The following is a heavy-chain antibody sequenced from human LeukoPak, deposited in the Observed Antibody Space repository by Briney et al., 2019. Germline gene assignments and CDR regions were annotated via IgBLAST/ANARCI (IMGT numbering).Heavy chain of an antibody. J-gene: IGHJ4*02. CDR2: IIPMFGTT. V-gene: IGHV1-69*05. CDR1: GDTFSSDA. D-gene: IGHD5-12*01. CDR3: ATLAYSGFGPRSDSDY. Sequence: SVKVSCKASGDTFSSDAVNWVRQAPGQGLEWMGGIIPMFGTTIFAPKFQGRLTVTTDASTSTGYMELTSLQSEDTAVYYCATLAYSGFGPRSDSDYWGQGTLVTVSS.